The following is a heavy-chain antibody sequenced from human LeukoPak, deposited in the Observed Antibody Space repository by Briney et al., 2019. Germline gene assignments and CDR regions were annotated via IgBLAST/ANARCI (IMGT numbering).Heavy chain of an antibody. V-gene: IGHV4-38-2*01. CDR1: GYSISRGYY. CDR2: IYHIGST. J-gene: IGHJ4*02. Sequence: PSETLSLTRGVSGYSISRGYYWAWIRQPPGKGLEWIGTIYHIGSTYCNPSLESRVTISVDTSKNEFSLNLNSVTAADTAVYYCARAGWIITSGIDYWGQGALVTVSS. CDR3: ARAGWIITSGIDY. D-gene: IGHD1-20*01.